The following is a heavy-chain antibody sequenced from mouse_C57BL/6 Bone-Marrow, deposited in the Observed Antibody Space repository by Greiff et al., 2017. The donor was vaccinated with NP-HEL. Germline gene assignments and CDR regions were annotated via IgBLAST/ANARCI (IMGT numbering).Heavy chain of an antibody. CDR1: GYSITSGYY. V-gene: IGHV3-6*01. CDR3: ARGWAWFAY. CDR2: ISYDGSN. Sequence: EVKLMESGPGLVKPSQSLSLTCSVTGYSITSGYYWNWIRQFPGNKLEWMGYISYDGSNNYNPSLNNRISITRDTSKNQFFLKLNSVTTEDTATYYCARGWAWFAYWGQGTLVTVSA. J-gene: IGHJ3*01. D-gene: IGHD4-1*01.